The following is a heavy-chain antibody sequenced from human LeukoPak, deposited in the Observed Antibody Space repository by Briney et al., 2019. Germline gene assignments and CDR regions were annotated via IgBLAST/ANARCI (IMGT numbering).Heavy chain of an antibody. CDR3: ARSKDIVVVPAAYEFDY. CDR2: IYPGDSDT. D-gene: IGHD2-2*01. V-gene: IGHV5-51*01. CDR1: GYSFTSYR. Sequence: GESLKISCKGSGYSFTSYRIGWVRQMPGKGLEWMGIIYPGDSDTRYSPSFKGQVTISADKSISTAYLQWSSLKASDTVMYYCARSKDIVVVPAAYEFDYWGQGTLVTVSS. J-gene: IGHJ4*02.